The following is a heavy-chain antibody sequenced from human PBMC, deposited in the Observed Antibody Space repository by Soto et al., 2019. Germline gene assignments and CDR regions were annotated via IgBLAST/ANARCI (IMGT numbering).Heavy chain of an antibody. CDR2: IYYSGST. CDR3: ARERPDGARLAP. D-gene: IGHD6-6*01. J-gene: IGHJ5*02. CDR1: GDSISSNNNY. V-gene: IGHV4-30-4*01. Sequence: SETLSLTCTVSGDSISSNNNYWSWIRQPPGEGLEWIGFIYYSGSTYYNPSLKSRVTISVDTSKNQFSLKLSSVTAADTAVYYCARERPDGARLAPWGQGTLVTVSS.